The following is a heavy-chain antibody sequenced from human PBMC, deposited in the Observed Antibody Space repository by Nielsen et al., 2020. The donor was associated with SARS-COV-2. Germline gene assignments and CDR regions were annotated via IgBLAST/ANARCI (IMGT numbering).Heavy chain of an antibody. V-gene: IGHV4-59*01. CDR3: ARMYGGTIGY. CDR1: GGSITKYY. Sequence: SETLSLTCSVSGGSITKYYWSWIRQTPGKRLEWIGYINNSGSTNYNPLLKSRVTLSVDTSQNQVSLKLTSVTAADTAVYYCARMYGGTIGYWGQGTLVTVSS. CDR2: INNSGST. D-gene: IGHD1-26*01. J-gene: IGHJ4*02.